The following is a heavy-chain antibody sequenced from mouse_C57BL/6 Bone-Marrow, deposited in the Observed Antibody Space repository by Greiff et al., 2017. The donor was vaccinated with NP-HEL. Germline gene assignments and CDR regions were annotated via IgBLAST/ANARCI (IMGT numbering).Heavy chain of an antibody. Sequence: EVQLQQSGTVLARPGASVKMSCKTSGYTFTSYWMHWVKQRPGQGLEWIGAIYPGNSDTSYNQKFKGKAKLTAVTSASTAYMELSSLTNEDSAVYYCTIYDYDGYWYFDVWGTGTTVTVSS. CDR2: IYPGNSDT. J-gene: IGHJ1*03. V-gene: IGHV1-5*01. D-gene: IGHD2-4*01. CDR3: TIYDYDGYWYFDV. CDR1: GYTFTSYW.